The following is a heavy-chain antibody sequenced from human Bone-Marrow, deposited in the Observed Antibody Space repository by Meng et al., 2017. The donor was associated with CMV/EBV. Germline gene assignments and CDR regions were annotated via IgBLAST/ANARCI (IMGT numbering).Heavy chain of an antibody. Sequence: GESLKISCAASGFTFSSYSMNWVRQAPGKGLEWVSYISSSSSTIYYADSVKGRFTISRDNAKNSLYLQMNSLRAEDTAVYYCARGEYCSSTSCPTEDWFDPWGQGNLVNVAS. CDR3: ARGEYCSSTSCPTEDWFDP. CDR2: ISSSSSTI. J-gene: IGHJ5*02. CDR1: GFTFSSYS. V-gene: IGHV3-48*04. D-gene: IGHD2-2*01.